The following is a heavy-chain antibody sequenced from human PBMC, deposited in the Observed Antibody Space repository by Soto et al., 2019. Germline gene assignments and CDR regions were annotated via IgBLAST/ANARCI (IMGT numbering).Heavy chain of an antibody. CDR3: AREGIVTSPFDY. CDR1: GFTFSSYE. D-gene: IGHD2-2*01. Sequence: PGGSLRLSCAASGFTFSSYEMNWVRQAPGKGLEWVSYISSSGSTIYYADSVKGRFTISRDNAKNSLYLQMNSLRAEDTAVYYCAREGIVTSPFDYWGQGTLVTVSS. CDR2: ISSSGSTI. J-gene: IGHJ4*02. V-gene: IGHV3-48*03.